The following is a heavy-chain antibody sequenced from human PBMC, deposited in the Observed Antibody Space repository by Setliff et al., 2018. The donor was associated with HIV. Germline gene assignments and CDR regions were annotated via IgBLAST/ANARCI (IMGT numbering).Heavy chain of an antibody. CDR1: GYSISIGYY. CDR2: VHNSGGT. Sequence: SETLSLTCAVSGYSISIGYYWGWIRQSPGKGLEWVGNVHNSGGTNYNPSLKSRVSISVDTSKNQFSLNVNSVTAPDTAVYYCVRHTRDTSLAHYYYYIDVWGKGTTVTVSS. V-gene: IGHV4-38-2*01. J-gene: IGHJ6*03. D-gene: IGHD5-18*01. CDR3: VRHTRDTSLAHYYYYIDV.